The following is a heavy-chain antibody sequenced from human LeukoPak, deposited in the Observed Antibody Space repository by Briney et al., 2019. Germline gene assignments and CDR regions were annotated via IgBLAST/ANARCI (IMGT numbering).Heavy chain of an antibody. J-gene: IGHJ6*02. CDR1: GFTFNAYH. CDR3: AREGCTMTTCRRAGGHLDV. CDR2: ISGDSNTI. Sequence: GGSLRFSCAASGFTFNAYHMNWVRQAPGKGLEWISYISGDSNTIYYADSVRGRFTISRDNAKNSLYLQMNSLRDEDTAMYYCAREGCTMTTCRRAGGHLDVWGQGTTVTVSS. D-gene: IGHD2-8*01. V-gene: IGHV3-48*02.